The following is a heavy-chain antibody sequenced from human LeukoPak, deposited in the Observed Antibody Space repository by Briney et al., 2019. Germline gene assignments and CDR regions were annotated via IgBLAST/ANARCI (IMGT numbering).Heavy chain of an antibody. V-gene: IGHV1-8*01. CDR3: ATADSSGWDAFDI. Sequence: GASVKVSCKASRYTFTSYDINWVREAAGQGLEWMGWMNPNTGRTGYAQKFQGRITMTRDTSINTAYMELTNLRSEDTAVYYCATADSSGWDAFDIWGQGTMVTVSS. CDR1: RYTFTSYD. CDR2: MNPNTGRT. D-gene: IGHD6-19*01. J-gene: IGHJ3*02.